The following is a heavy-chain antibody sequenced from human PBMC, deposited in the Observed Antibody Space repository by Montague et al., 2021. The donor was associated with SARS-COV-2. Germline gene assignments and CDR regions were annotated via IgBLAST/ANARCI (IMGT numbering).Heavy chain of an antibody. D-gene: IGHD6-13*01. CDR1: GFTSSSYE. J-gene: IGHJ4*02. CDR2: ISGRGSTI. CDR3: AGEYSSSSGIPYYFDY. Sequence: SLRLSCAASGFTSSSYEMNWVRQAPGKGLEWVSYISGRGSTIYYADSVKGRFTISRDNVKNSLYLQMNSLRVEDTAVYYCAGEYSSSSGIPYYFDYWGQGTLVTVSS. V-gene: IGHV3-48*03.